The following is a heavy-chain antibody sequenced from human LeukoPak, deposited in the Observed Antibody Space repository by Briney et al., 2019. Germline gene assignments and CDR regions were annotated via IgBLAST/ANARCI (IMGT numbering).Heavy chain of an antibody. Sequence: PGRSLRLSCAASGFTFSSYAMTWVRQAPGKGLEWVSSITGSGSSTYYADSVKGRFTISRDNSKNTLYVQMNSLRAEDTAVYFCAKPPRVVVVTAFDSWGQGTLVTVSS. CDR3: AKPPRVVVVTAFDS. CDR1: GFTFSSYA. V-gene: IGHV3-23*01. CDR2: ITGSGSST. D-gene: IGHD2-21*02. J-gene: IGHJ4*02.